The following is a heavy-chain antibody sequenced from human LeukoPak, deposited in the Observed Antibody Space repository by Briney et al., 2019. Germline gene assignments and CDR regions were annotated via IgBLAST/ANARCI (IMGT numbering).Heavy chain of an antibody. J-gene: IGHJ6*03. Sequence: EASVKVSCKASGYTFTSYDINWVRQAPGQGLEWMGIINPSGGSTSYAQKFQGRVTVTRDMSTSTVYMELSSLRSEDTAVYYCARRIVVVTATSPNYYYYYMDVWGKGTTVTVSS. CDR3: ARRIVVVTATSPNYYYYYMDV. D-gene: IGHD2-21*02. CDR1: GYTFTSYD. V-gene: IGHV1-46*01. CDR2: INPSGGST.